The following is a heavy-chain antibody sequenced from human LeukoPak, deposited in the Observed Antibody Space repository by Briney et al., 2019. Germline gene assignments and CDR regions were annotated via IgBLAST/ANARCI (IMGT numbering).Heavy chain of an antibody. V-gene: IGHV5-51*01. J-gene: IGHJ2*01. CDR2: IYPGDSDT. CDR3: ARREAVNWDFDL. CDR1: GYSFTNYW. D-gene: IGHD6-19*01. Sequence: GESLKISCKGSGYSFTNYWIAWVRQMPGKGLEWMGIIYPGDSDTRYSPSFQGQVTISADKSISTASLQWSNLKASDTAIYYCARREAVNWDFDLWGRGTLVTVSS.